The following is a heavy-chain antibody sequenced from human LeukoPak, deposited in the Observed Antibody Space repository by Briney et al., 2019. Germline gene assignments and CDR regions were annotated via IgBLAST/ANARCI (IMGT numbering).Heavy chain of an antibody. CDR1: GSTFSTFA. D-gene: IGHD4-23*01. V-gene: IGHV3-23*01. CDR2: LSGSGTTGT. CDR3: AKGYYGGSATHFDS. Sequence: GGSLRLSCAASGSTFSTFAMSWVRQAPGKGLERVSVLSGSGTTGTYYADSVKGRFTISRDNSKNTLFLEMNSLRAEDSALYYCAKGYYGGSATHFDSWGQGILVTVSS. J-gene: IGHJ4*02.